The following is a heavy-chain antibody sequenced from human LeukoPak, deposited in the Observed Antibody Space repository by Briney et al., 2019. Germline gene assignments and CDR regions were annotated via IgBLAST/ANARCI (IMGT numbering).Heavy chain of an antibody. Sequence: PGGSLRLSCAVSGFTFSNYAMMWVRQAPGKGLEWVSTISGSGGTTYYAGSVKGRFTISRDNSKNTLYLRINRLTADDTAVYYCAKVKYSSGWAFDYWGPGTLVTVSS. CDR3: AKVKYSSGWAFDY. CDR2: ISGSGGTT. J-gene: IGHJ4*02. CDR1: GFTFSNYA. D-gene: IGHD6-19*01. V-gene: IGHV3-23*01.